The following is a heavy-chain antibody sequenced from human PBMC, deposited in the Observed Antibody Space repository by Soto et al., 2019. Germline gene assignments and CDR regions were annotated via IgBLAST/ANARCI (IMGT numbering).Heavy chain of an antibody. CDR1: GYTLTELS. J-gene: IGHJ4*02. CDR2: FDPEDGET. Sequence: ASVKVSCKVSGYTLTELSMHWVRQAPGKGLEWMGGFDPEDGETIYAQKFQGRVTMTEDTSTDTAYMELSSLRSEDTAVYYCATISYDSSWYYFDYRGQGTLVTVSS. V-gene: IGHV1-24*01. D-gene: IGHD6-13*01. CDR3: ATISYDSSWYYFDY.